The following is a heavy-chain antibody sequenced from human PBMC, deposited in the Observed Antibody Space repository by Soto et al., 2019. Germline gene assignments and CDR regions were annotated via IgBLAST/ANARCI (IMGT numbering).Heavy chain of an antibody. Sequence: GGSLRLSCAASGFTFSSYGMHWVRQAPGKGLEWVAVISYDGTNKYYSDSVKGRFTISRDNSKNTLYVQMNSLRAEDTAVYYCAKERETLEWYYFDFWGQGTPVTVSS. CDR3: AKERETLEWYYFDF. CDR1: GFTFSSYG. V-gene: IGHV3-30*18. CDR2: ISYDGTNK. J-gene: IGHJ4*02. D-gene: IGHD3-3*01.